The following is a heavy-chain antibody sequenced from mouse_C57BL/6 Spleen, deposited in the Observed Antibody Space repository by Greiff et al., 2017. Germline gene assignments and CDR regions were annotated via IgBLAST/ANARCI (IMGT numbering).Heavy chain of an antibody. D-gene: IGHD1-1*01. CDR1: GFNIKNTY. V-gene: IGHV14-3*01. J-gene: IGHJ1*03. CDR2: IDPANGNT. CDR3: ARDYGRIIVRWYFDV. Sequence: EVMLVESVAELVRPGASVKLSCTASGFNIKNTYMHWVKQRPEQGLEWIGRIDPANGNTKYAPKFQGKATITADTSSNTAYLQLSSLTSEDTAIYYCARDYGRIIVRWYFDVWGTGTTVTVSS.